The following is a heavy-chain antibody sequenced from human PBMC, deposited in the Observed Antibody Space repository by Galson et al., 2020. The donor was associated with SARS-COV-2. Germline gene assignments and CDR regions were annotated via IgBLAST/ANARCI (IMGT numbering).Heavy chain of an antibody. CDR2: IYYSGST. V-gene: IGHV4-59*08. Sequence: SETLSLTCTVSGGSISSYYWSWIRQPPGKGLEWIGYIYYSGSTNYNPSLKSRVTISVDTSKNQFSLKLSSVTAADTAVYYCARLSSGYNGWFDPWGQGTLVTVSS. J-gene: IGHJ5*02. CDR1: GGSISSYY. CDR3: ARLSSGYNGWFDP. D-gene: IGHD6-19*01.